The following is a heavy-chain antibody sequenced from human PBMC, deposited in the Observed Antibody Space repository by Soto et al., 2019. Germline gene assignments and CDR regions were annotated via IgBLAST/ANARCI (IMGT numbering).Heavy chain of an antibody. V-gene: IGHV3-74*01. Sequence: PGGSLRLSCAASGFTFSSYWMHWVRQAPGKGLVWVSRINSDGGSTSYADSVKGRFTISRDNAKNTLYLQMNSLRAEDTAVYYCARADYDSSGYLDYWGQGTLVTVSS. CDR3: ARADYDSSGYLDY. D-gene: IGHD3-22*01. CDR2: INSDGGST. J-gene: IGHJ4*02. CDR1: GFTFSSYW.